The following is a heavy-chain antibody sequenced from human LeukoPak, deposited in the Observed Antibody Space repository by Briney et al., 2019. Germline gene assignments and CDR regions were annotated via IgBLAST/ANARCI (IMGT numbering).Heavy chain of an antibody. Sequence: GGSLRLSCAASGFKFSDFWMSWVRQAPGKGPEWVANIKQDGREEHYVDSVKGRFTVSRDNARNSLFLQMNSLRVEDTAVYYCATYKNWVAGDVWGQGTAVSVSS. J-gene: IGHJ6*02. D-gene: IGHD1-14*01. CDR3: ATYKNWVAGDV. V-gene: IGHV3-7*01. CDR2: IKQDGREE. CDR1: GFKFSDFW.